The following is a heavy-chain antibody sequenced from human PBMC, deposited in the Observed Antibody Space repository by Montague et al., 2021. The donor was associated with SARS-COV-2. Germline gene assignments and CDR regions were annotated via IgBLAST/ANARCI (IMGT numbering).Heavy chain of an antibody. CDR2: VKHSGDT. CDR3: ARLGDGVEPSPILGLGPFYYYCYIDV. V-gene: IGHV4-34*01. J-gene: IGHJ6*03. D-gene: IGHD2-21*01. CDR1: GGSFSGYP. Sequence: SETLSLTCAVHGGSFSGYPWIWIRQPPGKGLEWIGEVKHSGDTKYNTSLKSRVAISIDTSKNQFSLKLSSVTAPDTAVYYCARLGDGVEPSPILGLGPFYYYCYIDVWGKGTAVIVSS.